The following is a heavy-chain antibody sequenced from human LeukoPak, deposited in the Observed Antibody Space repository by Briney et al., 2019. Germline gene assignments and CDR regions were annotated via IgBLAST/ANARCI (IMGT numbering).Heavy chain of an antibody. CDR2: IWYDGSNK. V-gene: IGHV3-33*01. CDR3: ARGGDYYVFSSREYYFDY. Sequence: GGSLRLSCAASGFTFSSYGMHWVRQAPGKGLEWVAVIWYDGSNKYYADSVKGRFTISRDNSKNTLYLQMNSLRAEDTAVYYCARGGDYYVFSSREYYFDYWGQGTLVTVSS. J-gene: IGHJ4*02. D-gene: IGHD3-10*02. CDR1: GFTFSSYG.